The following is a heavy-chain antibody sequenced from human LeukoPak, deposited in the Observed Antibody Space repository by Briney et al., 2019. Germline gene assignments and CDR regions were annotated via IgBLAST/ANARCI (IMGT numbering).Heavy chain of an antibody. V-gene: IGHV1-2*02. CDR3: ARSLFPIMITFGGVSGGNY. J-gene: IGHJ4*02. CDR2: INPNSCGT. Sequence: ASVKVSCKSSGYTFTGYYMHWVRQAPGQGLEWMGWINPNSCGTNYAQKFQGRVTMTRDTSISTAYMELSRLRSDDTDVYYCARSLFPIMITFGGVSGGNYWGQGTLVTVSS. D-gene: IGHD3-16*01. CDR1: GYTFTGYY.